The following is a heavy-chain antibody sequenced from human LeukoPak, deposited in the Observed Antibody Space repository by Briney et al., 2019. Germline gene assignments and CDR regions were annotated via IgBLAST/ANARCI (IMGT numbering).Heavy chain of an antibody. V-gene: IGHV3-30*02. Sequence: GGSLRLSCAASGFTFLSYGMHWVRQAPGKGLEWVAFIRYDGSNKYYADSVKGRFTISRDNSKNTLYLQMNSLRAEDTAVYYCARAGTNGGELLDWGQGTLVTVSS. CDR3: ARAGTNGGELLD. D-gene: IGHD7-27*01. CDR2: IRYDGSNK. J-gene: IGHJ4*02. CDR1: GFTFLSYG.